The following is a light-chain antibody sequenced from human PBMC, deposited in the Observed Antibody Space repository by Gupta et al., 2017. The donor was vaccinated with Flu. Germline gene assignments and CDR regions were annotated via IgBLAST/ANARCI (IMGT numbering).Light chain of an antibody. CDR3: QKYNTAPFT. CDR1: QGINNY. CDR2: AAS. V-gene: IGKV1-27*01. J-gene: IGKJ4*01. Sequence: DTETTPSPSSLSASVGDRVIITCRASQGINNYLAWYQQKPGKVPNLLIFAASTLQSGVPSRFSGSGSGTDFTLTISSLQPEDVATYYCQKYNTAPFTFGRGTKVEIK.